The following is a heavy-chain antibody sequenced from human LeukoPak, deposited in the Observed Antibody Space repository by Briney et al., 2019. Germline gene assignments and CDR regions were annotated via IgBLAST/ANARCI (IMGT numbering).Heavy chain of an antibody. CDR1: GYIFTGNY. J-gene: IGHJ4*02. D-gene: IGHD6-19*01. CDR2: INPDSGGT. V-gene: IGHV1-2*02. CDR3: AREGAVGGDI. Sequence: GASVKVSCKASGYIFTGNYIHWVRQAPGQGFEWMGWINPDSGGTHYAQKFQARVTMTRDTSISTAYMRLSRLTSDDTAVYYCAREGAVGGDIWGQGTLVTVSS.